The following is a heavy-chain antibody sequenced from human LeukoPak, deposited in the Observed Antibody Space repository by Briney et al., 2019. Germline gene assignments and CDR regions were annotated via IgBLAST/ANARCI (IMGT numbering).Heavy chain of an antibody. V-gene: IGHV4-4*07. CDR1: GGSINSYY. CDR3: GRQGYTASYYFLDY. J-gene: IGHJ4*02. Sequence: SSETLSLTCTVSGGSINSYYRGWVRQPAGKGPEWIGRIYTTGTTNYTPSLKSRLSMSVDTSKNQFSLRLRSVTAADTAVYYCGRQGYTASYYFLDYWSQGTLVTVSS. CDR2: IYTTGTT. D-gene: IGHD1-26*01.